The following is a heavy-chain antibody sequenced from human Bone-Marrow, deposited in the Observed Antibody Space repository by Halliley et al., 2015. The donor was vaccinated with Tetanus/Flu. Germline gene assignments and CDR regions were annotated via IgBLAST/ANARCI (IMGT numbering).Heavy chain of an antibody. D-gene: IGHD2-21*02. CDR3: ARGGVTSNDPFYV. CDR1: GASIASDGYY. Sequence: TLSLTCNVSGASIASDGYYWHWIRQRPGKGLEWVGYFYNRGRSDYNPSLKSRASMSEDTSKNQFSLKLASVTAADTAVYYCARGGVTSNDPFYVWGQGTLVTISS. V-gene: IGHV4-31*03. CDR2: FYNRGRS. J-gene: IGHJ3*01.